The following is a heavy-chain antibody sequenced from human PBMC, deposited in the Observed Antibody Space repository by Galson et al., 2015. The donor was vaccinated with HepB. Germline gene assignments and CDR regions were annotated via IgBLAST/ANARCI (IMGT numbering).Heavy chain of an antibody. D-gene: IGHD3-10*01. CDR3: ARVVWFGELTAVYGMDV. V-gene: IGHV1-69*13. CDR2: IIPIFGTA. Sequence: SVKVSCKASGGTFSSYAISWVRQAPGQGLEWMGGIIPIFGTANYAQKFQGRVTITADESTSTAYMELSSLRSEDTAVYYCARVVWFGELTAVYGMDVWGQGTTVTVSS. J-gene: IGHJ6*02. CDR1: GGTFSSYA.